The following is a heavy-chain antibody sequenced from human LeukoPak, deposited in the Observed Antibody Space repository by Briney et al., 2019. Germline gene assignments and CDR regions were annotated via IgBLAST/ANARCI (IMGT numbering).Heavy chain of an antibody. CDR3: ARYPFDGYNYYFDY. D-gene: IGHD5-24*01. V-gene: IGHV4-59*01. Sequence: SETLSLTCTVSGASISSYYWSWIRQPPGTGLEWIGYIYYSGSSNYNPSLKSRVTISVDTSKNQLSLKLSSVTAADTAVYYCARYPFDGYNYYFDYWGQGTLVTVSS. CDR1: GASISSYY. J-gene: IGHJ4*02. CDR2: IYYSGSS.